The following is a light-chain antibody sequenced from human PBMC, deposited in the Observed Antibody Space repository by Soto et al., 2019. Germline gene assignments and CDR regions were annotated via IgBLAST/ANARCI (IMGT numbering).Light chain of an antibody. CDR1: QSVSSN. CDR3: QQYNNWPPYT. CDR2: GAS. Sequence: EIVMTQSPANLSVSPGERATLSCMARQSVSSNLAWYQQKPGQAPRLLIYGASTRATGIPARFSGSGSGTEFTLTISSLQSEDFAVYYCQQYNNWPPYTFGQGTKLEIK. V-gene: IGKV3-15*01. J-gene: IGKJ2*01.